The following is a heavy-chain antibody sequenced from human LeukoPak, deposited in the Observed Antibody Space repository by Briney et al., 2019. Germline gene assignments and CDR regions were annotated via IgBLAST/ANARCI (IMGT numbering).Heavy chain of an antibody. D-gene: IGHD5-18*01. CDR3: ARDKEDTAMVI. J-gene: IGHJ4*02. CDR2: IYYSGST. CDR1: GGSISSGGYY. V-gene: IGHV4-31*03. Sequence: SETLSLTCTVSGGSISSGGYYWSWIRQHPGKGLEWIGYIYYSGSTYYNPSLKSRVTISVDTSKNQFSLKLSSVTAADTAVYYCARDKEDTAMVIWGQGTLVTVSS.